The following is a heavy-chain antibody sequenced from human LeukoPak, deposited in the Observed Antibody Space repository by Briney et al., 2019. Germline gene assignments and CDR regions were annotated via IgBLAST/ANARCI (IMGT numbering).Heavy chain of an antibody. CDR1: GFTFSGYA. J-gene: IGHJ4*02. CDR3: ASHSGTD. V-gene: IGHV3-30-3*01. D-gene: IGHD1-26*01. CDR2: ISYDGSNK. Sequence: PGGSLRLSCAASGFTFSGYAMHWVRQAPGKGLEWVAVISYDGSNKYYADSVKGRFTISRDNSKNTLYLQMNSLRAEDTAVYYCASHSGTDWGQGTLVTVSS.